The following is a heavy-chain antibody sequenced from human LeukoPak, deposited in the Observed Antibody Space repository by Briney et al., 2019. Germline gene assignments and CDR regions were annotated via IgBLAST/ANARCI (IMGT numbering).Heavy chain of an antibody. CDR3: ARVAARYVGMDV. CDR1: AGSINNYY. CDR2: IYYSGST. J-gene: IGHJ6*02. Sequence: SETLSLTCTVSAGSINNYYWSWIRQPPGKGLEWIGYIYYSGSTNYNPSLKSRVTISVDTSKKQVSLNLSSVTAADTAVYYCARVAARYVGMDVWGQGTTVTLSS. D-gene: IGHD6-6*01. V-gene: IGHV4-59*01.